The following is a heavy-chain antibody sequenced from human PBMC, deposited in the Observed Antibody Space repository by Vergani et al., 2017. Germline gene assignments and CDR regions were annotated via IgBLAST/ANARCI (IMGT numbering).Heavy chain of an antibody. CDR3: AKRGLERSGPDY. CDR1: GFTFSSYS. CDR2: ISSSSSYI. J-gene: IGHJ4*02. V-gene: IGHV3-21*01. D-gene: IGHD1-1*01. Sequence: EVQLVESGGGLVKPGGSLRLSCAASGFTFSSYSMNWVRQAPGKGLEWVSSISSSSSYIYYADSVKGRFTISRDNAKNSLYLQMNSLRAEDTAVYYCAKRGLERSGPDYWGQGTLVTVSS.